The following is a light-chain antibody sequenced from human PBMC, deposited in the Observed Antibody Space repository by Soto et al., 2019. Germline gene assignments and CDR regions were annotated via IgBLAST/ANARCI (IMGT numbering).Light chain of an antibody. CDR3: TSYTSKSTGV. J-gene: IGLJ1*01. V-gene: IGLV2-14*01. CDR2: EVS. Sequence: QSALTQPASVSGSPGQSITISCTGTSSDVGGYNYVSWYQQHPGKAPKLIIYEVSNRPSGVSNRFSGSKSGNTASLTISGLQAEDEADYSCTSYTSKSTGVFGTGTKLTVL. CDR1: SSDVGGYNY.